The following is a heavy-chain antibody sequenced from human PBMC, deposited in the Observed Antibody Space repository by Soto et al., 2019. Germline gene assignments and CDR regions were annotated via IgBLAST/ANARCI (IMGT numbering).Heavy chain of an antibody. J-gene: IGHJ4*02. Sequence: PGGSLSLSCAASGFTFSSYWFHWVRQAPGKGLVWVSRLNKDGSRTDYADSVKGRFTIFRDNARNTLYLQINSLRAEDTAVYYCGRDLGGVRSYWGQGTLVTVSS. V-gene: IGHV3-74*01. CDR3: GRDLGGVRSY. CDR2: LNKDGSRT. D-gene: IGHD3-16*01. CDR1: GFTFSSYW.